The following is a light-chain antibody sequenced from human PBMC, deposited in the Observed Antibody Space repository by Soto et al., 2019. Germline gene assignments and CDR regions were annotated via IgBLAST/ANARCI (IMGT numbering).Light chain of an antibody. Sequence: EIVLTQSPATLSLSPGERATLSCRASQSVSTYLGWYQEKPGQPPRLVFSEASNRATGIPARFNGRGSGTDFTLTIISLDPENFAVYFWDQRYSWPHTFGRGTKLEI. CDR1: QSVSTY. V-gene: IGKV3-11*01. CDR2: EAS. CDR3: DQRYSWPHT. J-gene: IGKJ2*01.